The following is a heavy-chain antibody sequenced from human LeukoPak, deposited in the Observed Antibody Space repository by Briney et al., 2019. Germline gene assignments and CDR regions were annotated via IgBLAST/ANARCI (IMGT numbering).Heavy chain of an antibody. J-gene: IGHJ4*02. V-gene: IGHV3-7*03. Sequence: GGSLRLSCAASGFTFSSYWMSWVRQAPGKGLEWVANIKQDGSEKYYVDSVKGRFTISRDNAKNSLYLQMNSLRAEDTAVYYCARDPPRRDGYNYFDYWGQGTLVTVSS. CDR1: GFTFSSYW. CDR2: IKQDGSEK. CDR3: ARDPPRRDGYNYFDY. D-gene: IGHD5-24*01.